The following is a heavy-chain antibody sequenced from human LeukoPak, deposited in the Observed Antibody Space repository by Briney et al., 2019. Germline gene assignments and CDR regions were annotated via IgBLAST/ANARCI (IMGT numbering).Heavy chain of an antibody. D-gene: IGHD1-14*01. CDR1: GFTFSSYW. Sequence: GVTLRLSCAASGFTFSSYWMHWVRQGPGKGLVWVSRITCDGCNTSYADSVKGRFTISRDNAKNTLYLQMNSLRAEDTAVYYCARDGIRGDYWGQGTLVTLPS. CDR3: ARDGIRGDY. V-gene: IGHV3-74*01. CDR2: ITCDGCNT. J-gene: IGHJ4*02.